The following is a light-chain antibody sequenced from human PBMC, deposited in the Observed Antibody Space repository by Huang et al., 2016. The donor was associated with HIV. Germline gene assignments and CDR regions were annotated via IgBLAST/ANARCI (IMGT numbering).Light chain of an antibody. Sequence: DIQMTQSPSTLSASVGDRVTITCRARQSISNYLAWYQQKPGKAPKLLIYKASTLESGVPSRFSGSGSGTEFTLTISSLQPEDFATYYCQQYNSYRTFGQGTKVEIK. CDR3: QQYNSYRT. V-gene: IGKV1-5*03. CDR1: QSISNY. CDR2: KAS. J-gene: IGKJ1*01.